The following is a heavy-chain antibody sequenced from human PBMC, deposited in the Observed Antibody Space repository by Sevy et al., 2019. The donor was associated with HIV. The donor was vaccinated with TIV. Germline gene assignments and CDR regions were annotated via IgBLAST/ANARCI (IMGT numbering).Heavy chain of an antibody. Sequence: GGSLRLSCAASGFTFSNYAMNWVRQAPGKGLEWVSGISGSGGSGDKTNYADTVKGRFTISGDDSKNSRYLQLNSLRAEDTAIYYCARKYDSSGYFDYWGQGTLVTVSS. CDR2: ISGSGGSGDKT. CDR1: GFTFSNYA. D-gene: IGHD3-22*01. J-gene: IGHJ4*02. V-gene: IGHV3-23*01. CDR3: ARKYDSSGYFDY.